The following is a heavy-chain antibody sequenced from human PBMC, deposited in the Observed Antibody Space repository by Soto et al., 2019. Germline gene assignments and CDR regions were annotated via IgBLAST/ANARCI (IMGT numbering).Heavy chain of an antibody. Sequence: QITLKESGPTLVKPTQTLTLTCTFSGFSLSTSGVGVGWLRQPPGKALEWLALIYWDDDKRYSPSLKSRLTITKDTSKTQVGLTMTNMDPVDTATYYCAHTHCYVWGSYLPNTFDYWVQGTLDTVSS. CDR3: AHTHCYVWGSYLPNTFDY. D-gene: IGHD3-16*02. CDR2: IYWDDDK. J-gene: IGHJ4*02. CDR1: GFSLSTSGVG. V-gene: IGHV2-5*02.